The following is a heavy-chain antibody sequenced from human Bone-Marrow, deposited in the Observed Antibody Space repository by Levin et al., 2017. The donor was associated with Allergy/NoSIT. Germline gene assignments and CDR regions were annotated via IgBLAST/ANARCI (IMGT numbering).Heavy chain of an antibody. Sequence: GESLKISCKASGYGFTNYGFSWVRQAPGQGLEWMGWISASNGNTNYAQKLQDRVTLTTDTSTSTAYMELRSLRSDDTAVYYCARDQVRWAEDYYYNGMDVWGQGTTVTVSS. D-gene: IGHD5-24*01. V-gene: IGHV1-18*01. CDR3: ARDQVRWAEDYYYNGMDV. CDR1: GYGFTNYG. CDR2: ISASNGNT. J-gene: IGHJ6*02.